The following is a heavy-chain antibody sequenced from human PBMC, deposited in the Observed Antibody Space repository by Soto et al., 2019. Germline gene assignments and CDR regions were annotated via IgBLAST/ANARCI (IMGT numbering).Heavy chain of an antibody. Sequence: QVQLQESGPGLVKPSETLSLTCTVSGGSVSSGSYYWSWIRQPPGKGLEWIGYIYYSGSTNYNPSLXSXSXTXXDTSKNQFSLKLSSVTAADTAVYYCAREDYYDSSDWGQGTLVTVSS. CDR3: AREDYYDSSD. V-gene: IGHV4-61*01. CDR1: GGSVSSGSYY. CDR2: IYYSGST. D-gene: IGHD3-22*01. J-gene: IGHJ1*01.